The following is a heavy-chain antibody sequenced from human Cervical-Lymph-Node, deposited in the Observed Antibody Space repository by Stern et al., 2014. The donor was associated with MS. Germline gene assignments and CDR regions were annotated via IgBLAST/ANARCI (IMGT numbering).Heavy chain of an antibody. Sequence: VQLVQSGGGLVKPGGSLRLSCAASGFTFSSYSMNWVRQAPGKGLEWVSSISSSSSYIYYADSVKGRFTISRDNAKNSLYLQMNSLRAEDTAVYYCASPYSGSYPGYFDYWGQGTLVTVSS. CDR2: ISSSSSYI. CDR3: ASPYSGSYPGYFDY. J-gene: IGHJ4*02. D-gene: IGHD1-26*01. V-gene: IGHV3-21*01. CDR1: GFTFSSYS.